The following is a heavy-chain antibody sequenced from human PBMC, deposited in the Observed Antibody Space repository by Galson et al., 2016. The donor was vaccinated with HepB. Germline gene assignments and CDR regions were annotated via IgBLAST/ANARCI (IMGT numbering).Heavy chain of an antibody. D-gene: IGHD4-17*01. J-gene: IGHJ6*02. V-gene: IGHV3-53*01. CDR2: INSGGST. CDR3: ARDLGDYAPGYYYYGRDV. Sequence: SLRLSCAASGFTVSSNYMIWVRQAPGKGLEWVSLINSGGSTYYADSVKGRFTISRDTSKNTLYLQMNSLRAEDTAVYYRARDLGDYAPGYYYYGRDVWGQGTTVTVSS. CDR1: GFTVSSNY.